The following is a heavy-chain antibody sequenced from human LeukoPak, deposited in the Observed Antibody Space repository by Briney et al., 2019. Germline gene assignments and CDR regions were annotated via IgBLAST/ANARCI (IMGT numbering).Heavy chain of an antibody. D-gene: IGHD2-15*01. J-gene: IGHJ5*02. CDR1: GYSFTSYG. V-gene: IGHV1-18*01. Sequence: ASVKVSCKTSGYSFTSYGVTWVRQAPGQRLEWMGWIGGYTGHTNYVQKFQGRVTMTTDTSTSTAYMELRSLTSDDTAVYYCAREGSCSGGSCAMDGWFDPWGQGTLVTVSS. CDR2: IGGYTGHT. CDR3: AREGSCSGGSCAMDGWFDP.